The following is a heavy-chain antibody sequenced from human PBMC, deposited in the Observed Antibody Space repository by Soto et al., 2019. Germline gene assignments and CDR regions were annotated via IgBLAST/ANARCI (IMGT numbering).Heavy chain of an antibody. CDR1: GFTFSSYG. J-gene: IGHJ6*02. CDR3: AKGGACSSTSCYSRKNYYGMDV. Sequence: HPGGSLRLSCAASGFTFSSYGMHWVRQAPGKGLERVAVISYDGSNKYYADSVKGRFTISRDNSKNTLYLQMNSLRAEDTAVYYCAKGGACSSTSCYSRKNYYGMDVWGQGTTVTVSS. V-gene: IGHV3-30*18. D-gene: IGHD2-2*01. CDR2: ISYDGSNK.